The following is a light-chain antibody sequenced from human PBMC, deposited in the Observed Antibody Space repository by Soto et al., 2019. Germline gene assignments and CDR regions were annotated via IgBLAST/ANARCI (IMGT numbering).Light chain of an antibody. V-gene: IGLV2-14*03. Sequence: QSALTQPASVSGSPGQSITISCTETVNDYVSWYQQHPGKAPKLIIYEVTNRPSGVSTRFSGSRSGSTASLTISALQAVDDADYYCSTYTNSRKILFGGGTKLTVL. CDR2: EVT. CDR1: VNDY. CDR3: STYTNSRKIL. J-gene: IGLJ2*01.